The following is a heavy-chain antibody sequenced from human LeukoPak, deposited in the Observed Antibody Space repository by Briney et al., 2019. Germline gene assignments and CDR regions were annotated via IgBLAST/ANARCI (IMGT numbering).Heavy chain of an antibody. V-gene: IGHV1-2*02. CDR1: GYTFTGYY. D-gene: IGHD4-23*01. CDR3: AAELYGGNSDCCNFEI. CDR2: INPNSGGT. J-gene: IGHJ3*02. Sequence: GASVKVSCRASGYTFTGYYMHWVRQAPGQGLEWMGWINPNSGGTNYAQKFQGRVTMTRDTSISTAYMELSSLRSEDTAVYFCAAELYGGNSDCCNFEIWGQGTMVTVSS.